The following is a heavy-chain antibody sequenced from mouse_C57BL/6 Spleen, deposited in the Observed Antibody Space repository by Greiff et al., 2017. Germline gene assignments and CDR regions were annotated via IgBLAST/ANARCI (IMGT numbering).Heavy chain of an antibody. J-gene: IGHJ2*01. D-gene: IGHD2-3*01. CDR1: GYTFTSYW. V-gene: IGHV1-59*01. Sequence: VQLQQPGAELVRPGTSVKLSCKASGYTFTSYWMHWVKQRPGQGLEWIGVIDPSDSYTNYNQKFKGKATLTVDTSSSTAYMQLSSLTSEDSAVYYCAHDGSASDYWGQGTTLTVSS. CDR3: AHDGSASDY. CDR2: IDPSDSYT.